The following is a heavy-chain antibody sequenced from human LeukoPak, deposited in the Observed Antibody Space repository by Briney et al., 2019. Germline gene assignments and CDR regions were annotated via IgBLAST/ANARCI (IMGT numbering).Heavy chain of an antibody. D-gene: IGHD6-13*01. J-gene: IGHJ4*02. Sequence: SETLSLTCTVSGGSISSYYWSWIRQPPGKGLEWIGYIYYSGSTNYNPSLKSRVTISVDTSKNQISLKLSSVTAAVTAVYYCARHSSSWFDYWGQGTLVTVSS. CDR2: IYYSGST. CDR3: ARHSSSWFDY. CDR1: GGSISSYY. V-gene: IGHV4-59*08.